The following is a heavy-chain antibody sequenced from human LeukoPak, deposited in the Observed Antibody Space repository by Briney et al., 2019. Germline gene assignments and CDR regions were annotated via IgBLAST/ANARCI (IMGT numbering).Heavy chain of an antibody. J-gene: IGHJ4*02. CDR2: IGISDETS. CDR1: GFTFSGHY. V-gene: IGHV3-11*01. Sequence: GGSLRLACAASGFTFSGHYMSWIRQAPGKGLEWLSHIGISDETSYNADSVKGRFTISRDNGKSTLYLQMNSLRVEDTAVYYCTRYGDSANKVDFWGQGTLVTVSS. CDR3: TRYGDSANKVDF. D-gene: IGHD7-27*01.